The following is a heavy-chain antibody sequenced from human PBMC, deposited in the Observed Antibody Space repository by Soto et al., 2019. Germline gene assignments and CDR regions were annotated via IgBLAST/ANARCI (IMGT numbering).Heavy chain of an antibody. V-gene: IGHV5-10-1*01. J-gene: IGHJ3*02. CDR2: IDPSDSYT. CDR1: GYSFTSYW. D-gene: IGHD6-19*01. CDR3: ARLRYSSGWHQAFDI. Sequence: GESLKISCKGSGYSFTSYWISWVRQMPGKGLEWMGRIDPSDSYTNYSPSFQGHVTISADKSISTAYLQWSSLKASDTAMYYCARLRYSSGWHQAFDIWGQGTMGTVSS.